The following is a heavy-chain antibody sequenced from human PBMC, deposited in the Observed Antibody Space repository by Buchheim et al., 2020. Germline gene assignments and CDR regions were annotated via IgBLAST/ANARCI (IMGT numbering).Heavy chain of an antibody. D-gene: IGHD2-15*01. CDR3: ARVGYCSGGSCFPDYYYGMDV. J-gene: IGHJ6*02. Sequence: EVQLVESGGGLVQPGGSLRLSCAASGFTFSSYWMSWVRQAPGKGLEWVANIKQDGSEKYYVDSVKGRFTISRDKAKNSLYLQMNSLRAEDTAVYYCARVGYCSGGSCFPDYYYGMDVWGQGTT. V-gene: IGHV3-7*01. CDR1: GFTFSSYW. CDR2: IKQDGSEK.